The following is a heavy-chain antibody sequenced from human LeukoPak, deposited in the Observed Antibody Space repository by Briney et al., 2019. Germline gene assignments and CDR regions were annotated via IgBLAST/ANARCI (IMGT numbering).Heavy chain of an antibody. V-gene: IGHV1-8*01. CDR3: ARAAMVRGVTPPRY. CDR2: MNPNSGNT. J-gene: IGHJ4*02. D-gene: IGHD3-10*01. Sequence: VASVKVSCKASGYTFTSYDINWVRQATGQGLEWMGWMNPNSGNTGYAQKFQGRVTMTRNTSISTAYMELSSLRSEDTAVYYRARAAMVRGVTPPRYWGQGTLVTVSS. CDR1: GYTFTSYD.